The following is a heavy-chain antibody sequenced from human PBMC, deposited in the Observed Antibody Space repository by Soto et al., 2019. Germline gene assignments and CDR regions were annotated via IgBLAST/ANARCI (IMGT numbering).Heavy chain of an antibody. J-gene: IGHJ4*02. D-gene: IGHD6-13*01. CDR3: ARGNGYSSSWFLALDY. Sequence: LSLTCTVSGGSISSGGYYWSWIRQHPGKGLEWIGYIYYSGSTYYNPSLKSRVTISVDTSKNQFSLKLSSVTAADTAVYYCARGNGYSSSWFLALDYWGQGTLVTVSS. CDR1: GGSISSGGYY. V-gene: IGHV4-31*03. CDR2: IYYSGST.